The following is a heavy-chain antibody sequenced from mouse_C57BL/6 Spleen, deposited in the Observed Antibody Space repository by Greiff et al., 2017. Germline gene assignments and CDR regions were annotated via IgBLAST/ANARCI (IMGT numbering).Heavy chain of an antibody. Sequence: EVHLVESGGDLVKPGGSLKLSCAASGFTFSSYGMSWVRQTPDKRLEWVATISSGGSYTYYPDSVKGRFTISRDNAKNTLYLQMSSLKSEDTAMYYCARHDDDGYPHFDYWGQGTTLTVSS. V-gene: IGHV5-6*01. CDR3: ARHDDDGYPHFDY. J-gene: IGHJ2*01. CDR1: GFTFSSYG. CDR2: ISSGGSYT. D-gene: IGHD2-3*01.